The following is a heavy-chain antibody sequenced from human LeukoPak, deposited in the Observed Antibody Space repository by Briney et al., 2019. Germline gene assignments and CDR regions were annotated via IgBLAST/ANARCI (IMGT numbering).Heavy chain of an antibody. D-gene: IGHD6-6*01. CDR3: ARGHPNLPGPIEYSSSSVPGRGYYYYYGMDV. CDR1: GGSVSSGSYY. J-gene: IGHJ6*02. CDR2: IYYSGST. Sequence: SETLSLTCTVSGGSVSSGSYYWSWIRQPPGKGLEWIGYIYYSGSTNYNPSLKSRVTISVDTSKNQFSLKLSSVTAADTAVYYCARGHPNLPGPIEYSSSSVPGRGYYYYYGMDVWGQGTTVTVSS. V-gene: IGHV4-61*01.